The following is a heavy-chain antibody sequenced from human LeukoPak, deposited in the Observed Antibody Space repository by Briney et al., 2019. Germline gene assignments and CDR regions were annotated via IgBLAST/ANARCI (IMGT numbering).Heavy chain of an antibody. CDR2: INEDGGER. D-gene: IGHD4-17*01. J-gene: IGHJ4*02. CDR3: ARTSGDPFNY. Sequence: PGGSLRLSCEASGFTFRNYWMSWVRLVPGKGLEWVANINEDGGERYYADSVRGRFTISRDNARNSLFVQMNSLRDEDTAVYYCARTSGDPFNYWGQGARVIVSS. CDR1: GFTFRNYW. V-gene: IGHV3-7*01.